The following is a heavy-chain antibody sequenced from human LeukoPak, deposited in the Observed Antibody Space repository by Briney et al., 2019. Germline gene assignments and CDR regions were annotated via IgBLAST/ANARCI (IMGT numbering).Heavy chain of an antibody. Sequence: SETLSLTCTVSGGSISSSSYYWGWIRQPPGKGLEWIGSIYYSGSTYYNPSLKSRVTMSVDTSKNQFSLKLSSVTAADTAVYYCARYSSSWYWFDPWGQGTLVTVSS. V-gene: IGHV4-39*07. CDR1: GGSISSSSYY. D-gene: IGHD6-13*01. J-gene: IGHJ5*02. CDR3: ARYSSSWYWFDP. CDR2: IYYSGST.